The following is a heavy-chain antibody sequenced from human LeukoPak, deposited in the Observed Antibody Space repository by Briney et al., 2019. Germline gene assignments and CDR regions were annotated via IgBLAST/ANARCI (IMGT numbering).Heavy chain of an antibody. D-gene: IGHD4-11*01. CDR1: GGTFNNDG. CDR3: ARCGTHGAYMTTYDY. J-gene: IGHJ4*02. V-gene: IGHV1-69*13. CDR2: IIPIFGTA. Sequence: ASVKVSCKAHGGTFNNDGISWVRQAPGQGLEWMGGIIPIFGTANYAQKFQGRVTITADESTSTAYMELSSLRSEDTAVYYCARCGTHGAYMTTYDYWGQGTLVTVSS.